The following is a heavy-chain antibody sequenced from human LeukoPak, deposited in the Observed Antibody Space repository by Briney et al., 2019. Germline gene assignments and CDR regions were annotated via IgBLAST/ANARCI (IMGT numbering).Heavy chain of an antibody. J-gene: IGHJ4*02. CDR2: ISSGDRT. V-gene: IGHV3-53*01. CDR3: AKDATASPYFHWFDN. CDR1: RFTVSTNY. D-gene: IGHD3-9*01. Sequence: PGGSLRLSCAASRFTVSTNYMTWVRQAPGKGLEWVAGISSGDRTFHAESVKGRFTISRDKSKDTLYLQMNSLRAEDTAVYYCAKDATASPYFHWFDNWGQGTQVIVSS.